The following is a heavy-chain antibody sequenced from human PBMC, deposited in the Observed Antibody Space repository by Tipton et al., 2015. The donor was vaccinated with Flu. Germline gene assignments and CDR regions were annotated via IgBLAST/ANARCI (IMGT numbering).Heavy chain of an antibody. CDR1: GGSLSSFY. J-gene: IGHJ4*02. V-gene: IGHV4-4*07. Sequence: TLSLTCTVSGGSLSSFYWTWIRQPAGKRLEWIGRIYSSGITKYNPSLKSRVTMSVDTPKNQFSLGLSSVTAADTAVYYCARGSGSGTFVIFDYWGQGTLVAVSS. D-gene: IGHD3-10*01. CDR2: IYSSGIT. CDR3: ARGSGSGTFVIFDY.